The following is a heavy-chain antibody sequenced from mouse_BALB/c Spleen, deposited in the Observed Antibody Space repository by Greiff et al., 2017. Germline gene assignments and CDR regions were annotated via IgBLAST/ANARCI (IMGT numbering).Heavy chain of an antibody. J-gene: IGHJ3*01. V-gene: IGHV1-7*01. Sequence: QVHVKQSGAELAKPGASVKMSCKASGYTFTSYWMHWVKQRPGQGLEWIGYINPSTGYTEYNQKFKDKATLTADKSSSTAYMQLSSLTSEDSAVYYCARPHGYPLAWFAYWGQGTLVTVSA. CDR3: ARPHGYPLAWFAY. CDR2: INPSTGYT. D-gene: IGHD2-2*01. CDR1: GYTFTSYW.